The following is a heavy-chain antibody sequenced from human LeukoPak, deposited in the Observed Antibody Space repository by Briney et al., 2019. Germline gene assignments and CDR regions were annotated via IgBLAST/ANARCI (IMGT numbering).Heavy chain of an antibody. CDR1: GGSMRNMY. V-gene: IGHV4-59*01. CDR3: ARGGWSLDY. CDR2: IHYTGST. Sequence: SETLSLTCTVSGGSMRNMYWSWIRQPPGKGLEWIGYIHYTGSTNYNSSLKSRISMSVDTSKSQLSLRLTSVTAADTALYYCARGGWSLDYWGQGTLVAVSS. J-gene: IGHJ4*02. D-gene: IGHD6-19*01.